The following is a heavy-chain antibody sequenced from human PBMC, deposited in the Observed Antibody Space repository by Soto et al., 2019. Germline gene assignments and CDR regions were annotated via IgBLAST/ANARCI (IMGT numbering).Heavy chain of an antibody. CDR1: GFTFSSYS. CDR2: ISSSSSTI. Sequence: PGGSLRLSCAASGFTFSSYSMNWVRQAPGKGLEWVSYISSSSSTIYYADSVKGRFTISRDNAKNSLYLQMNSLRDEDTAVYYCARDAPETYYCYRLAVWGQGTTVTGSS. J-gene: IGHJ6*02. V-gene: IGHV3-48*02. CDR3: ARDAPETYYCYRLAV.